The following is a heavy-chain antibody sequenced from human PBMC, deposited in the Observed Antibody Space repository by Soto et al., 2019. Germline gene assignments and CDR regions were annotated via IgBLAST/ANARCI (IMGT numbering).Heavy chain of an antibody. CDR1: GFTFSSYA. Sequence: EVQLLESGGGLVQPGGSLRLSCAASGFTFSSYAMSWVRQAPGKGLEWVSAISGSGGSTYYADSVKGRFTISRDNSKNKLYLQMNSLRAEDTAVYYCAKEAGQYQLLSPEYYYYMDVWGKGTTVTVSS. J-gene: IGHJ6*03. CDR2: ISGSGGST. CDR3: AKEAGQYQLLSPEYYYYMDV. D-gene: IGHD2-2*01. V-gene: IGHV3-23*01.